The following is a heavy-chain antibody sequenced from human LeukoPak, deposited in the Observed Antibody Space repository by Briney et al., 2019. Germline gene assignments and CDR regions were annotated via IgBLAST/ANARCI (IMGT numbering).Heavy chain of an antibody. CDR1: GYTFTTYG. CDR2: ISVYNGNT. D-gene: IGHD2-15*01. J-gene: IGHJ4*02. CDR3: ARDDHGSGLPSY. V-gene: IGHV1-18*01. Sequence: GASVKVSCKASGYTFTTYGINWVRQAPGQGREWVAWISVYNGNTNYAQRVQGRVTMTTDTSTSTAYMELRSLRSDDTAVYYCARDDHGSGLPSYWGQGTLVTVSS.